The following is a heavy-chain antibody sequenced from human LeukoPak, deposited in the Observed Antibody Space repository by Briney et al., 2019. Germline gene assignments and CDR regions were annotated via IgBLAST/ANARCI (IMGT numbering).Heavy chain of an antibody. CDR3: AKEIYGDPTGGRFQH. CDR2: ISGSGGST. CDR1: GFTFSSYA. J-gene: IGHJ1*01. V-gene: IGHV3-23*01. Sequence: GGSLRLSCAASGFTFSSYAMSWVRQAPGKGLEWVSAISGSGGSTYYADSVQGRFTVSRDNSKNTLFLQMNSVRAEDTAVYYCAKEIYGDPTGGRFQHWGQGTLVTVSS. D-gene: IGHD4-17*01.